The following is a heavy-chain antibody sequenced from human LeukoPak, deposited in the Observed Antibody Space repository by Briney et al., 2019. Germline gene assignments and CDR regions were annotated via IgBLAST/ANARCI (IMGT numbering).Heavy chain of an antibody. J-gene: IGHJ4*02. Sequence: GGSLRLSCAASGFTFDDYAMHWVRQAPAKGLEWVSLISGDGGSTYYADSVKGRFTISRDNSKNSLYLQMNSLRTEDTALYYCAKASGYSSSWYSSVPYYFDYWGQGTLVTVSS. V-gene: IGHV3-43*02. D-gene: IGHD6-13*01. CDR1: GFTFDDYA. CDR3: AKASGYSSSWYSSVPYYFDY. CDR2: ISGDGGST.